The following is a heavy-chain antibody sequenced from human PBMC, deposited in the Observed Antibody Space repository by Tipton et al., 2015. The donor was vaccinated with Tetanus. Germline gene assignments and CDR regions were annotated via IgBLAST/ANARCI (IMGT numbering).Heavy chain of an antibody. J-gene: IGHJ5*02. CDR1: GFTFKLHW. CDR3: ARGMSFDP. V-gene: IGHV3-7*01. CDR2: IKEDGSET. Sequence: SLRLSCAPSGFTFKLHWMSWVRQAPGKGLEWVASIKEDGSETHYIDSVKGRFTVSRDNVKNSLYLQMNSLRVDDTAVYYCARGMSFDPWGQGTLVTVSS.